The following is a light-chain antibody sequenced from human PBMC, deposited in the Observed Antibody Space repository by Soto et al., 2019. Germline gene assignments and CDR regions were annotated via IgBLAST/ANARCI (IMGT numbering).Light chain of an antibody. CDR1: SSDVGAYDY. J-gene: IGLJ2*01. CDR2: DVN. Sequence: QSALTQPASVAGSPGQSITISCTGSSSDVGAYDYVSWYQHHPDKAPRLLIYDVNNRPSGLSNRFSGSKSGNTASLTISGLQAEDEADYYCSSYASSSTLGLFGGGSKLTVL. V-gene: IGLV2-14*01. CDR3: SSYASSSTLGL.